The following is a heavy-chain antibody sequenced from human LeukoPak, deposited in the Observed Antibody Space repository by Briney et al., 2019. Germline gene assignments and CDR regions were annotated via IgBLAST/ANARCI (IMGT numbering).Heavy chain of an antibody. V-gene: IGHV3-7*03. CDR2: IKQDGSEK. J-gene: IGHJ4*02. CDR1: GFTFSCYW. Sequence: GASLRLSCAASGFTFSCYWMSWVLQAPGKGLEWVANIKQDGSEKYYVDSVKGRFTISRDNAKNSLYLQMNSLRAEDTAVYYCAREADYYDSSGYHYKGNFDYWGQGTLVTVSS. D-gene: IGHD3-22*01. CDR3: AREADYYDSSGYHYKGNFDY.